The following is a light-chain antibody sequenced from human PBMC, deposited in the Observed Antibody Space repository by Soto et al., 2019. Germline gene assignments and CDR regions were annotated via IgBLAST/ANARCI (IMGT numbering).Light chain of an antibody. CDR2: GAS. V-gene: IGKV3-15*01. CDR1: QSVKSS. CDR3: QHYNEWPLT. J-gene: IGKJ4*01. Sequence: EIMMTQSPATLSVSPGERATLSCRASQSVKSSLAWYQQKPGQAPRLLIYGASTRATGIPARFSGSGSGTEFTLTINSLQSEDFAVYFCQHYNEWPLTFGGGTKVDIK.